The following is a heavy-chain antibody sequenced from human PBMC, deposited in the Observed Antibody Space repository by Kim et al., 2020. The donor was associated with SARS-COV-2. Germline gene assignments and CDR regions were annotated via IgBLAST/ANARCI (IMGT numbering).Heavy chain of an antibody. CDR1: GYTFTSYA. D-gene: IGHD2-21*01. V-gene: IGHV7-4-1*02. J-gene: IGHJ6*02. Sequence: ASVKVSCKASGYTFTSYAMNWVRQAPGQGLEWMGWINTNTGNPTYAQGFTGRFVFSLDTSVSTAYLQISSLKAEDTAVYYCARDEVLWWDNYYYYYGMDVWGQGTTVTVSS. CDR2: INTNTGNP. CDR3: ARDEVLWWDNYYYYYGMDV.